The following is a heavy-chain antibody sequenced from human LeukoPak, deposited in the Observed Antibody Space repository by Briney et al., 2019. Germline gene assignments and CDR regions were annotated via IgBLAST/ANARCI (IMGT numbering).Heavy chain of an antibody. J-gene: IGHJ6*03. Sequence: SQTLSLTCAISGDSVSSNSAAWNWIRQSPSRGLEWLGRTYYRSKWYNDYAVSVKSRITINPDTSKNQFSLQLNSVTPEDTAVYYCARSGKVATIAHYYYYMDVWGKGTTVTISS. V-gene: IGHV6-1*01. D-gene: IGHD5-12*01. CDR1: GDSVSSNSAA. CDR2: TYYRSKWYN. CDR3: ARSGKVATIAHYYYYMDV.